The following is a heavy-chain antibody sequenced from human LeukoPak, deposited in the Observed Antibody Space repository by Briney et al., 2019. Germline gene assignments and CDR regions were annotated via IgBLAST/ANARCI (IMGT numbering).Heavy chain of an antibody. Sequence: GGSLRLSCAASGFTFSTYWMSWVCQAPGKGLKWVANIKQDGSEKYFVDSVKGRFTISRDNAKNSLYLQMNSLRAEDTAVYYCARYDYVWGKTFDIWGQGTMVTVSS. V-gene: IGHV3-7*01. D-gene: IGHD3-16*01. CDR2: IKQDGSEK. CDR3: ARYDYVWGKTFDI. J-gene: IGHJ3*02. CDR1: GFTFSTYW.